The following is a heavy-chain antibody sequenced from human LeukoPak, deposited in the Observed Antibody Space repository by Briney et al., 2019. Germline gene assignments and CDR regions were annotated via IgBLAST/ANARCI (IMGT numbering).Heavy chain of an antibody. Sequence: GGSLRLSCAASGFTFSSYAMHWVRQAPGKGLEWVAVISYDGGNKYYADSVKGRFTISRDNSKNTLYLQMNSLRAEDTAVYYCARPAGTQTFYFDYWGQGTLVTVSS. V-gene: IGHV3-30*04. CDR3: ARPAGTQTFYFDY. CDR2: ISYDGGNK. J-gene: IGHJ4*02. CDR1: GFTFSSYA. D-gene: IGHD6-13*01.